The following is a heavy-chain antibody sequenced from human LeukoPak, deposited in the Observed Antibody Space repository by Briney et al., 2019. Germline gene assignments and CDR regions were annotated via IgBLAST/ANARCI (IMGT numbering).Heavy chain of an antibody. D-gene: IGHD6-19*01. CDR2: IYSGGST. CDR1: GFTVSSNY. CDR3: AGTHSSGWSYYFDY. Sequence: GGSLRLSRAASGFTVSSNYMSWVRQAPGRGLEGVSVIYSGGSTYYADSVKGRFTISRDNSKNTLYLQMNSLRAEDTAVYYCAGTHSSGWSYYFDYWGQGTLVTVSS. J-gene: IGHJ4*02. V-gene: IGHV3-66*02.